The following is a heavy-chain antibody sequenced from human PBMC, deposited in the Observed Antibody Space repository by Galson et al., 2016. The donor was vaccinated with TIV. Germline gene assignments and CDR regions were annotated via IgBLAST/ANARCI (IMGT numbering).Heavy chain of an antibody. V-gene: IGHV3-74*01. CDR1: GFTFSTYW. J-gene: IGHJ4*02. D-gene: IGHD3-22*01. Sequence: SLRLSCAASGFTFSTYWMHWVRQAPGKGLVWVPRINTDGSTTNYADSVKGRFTISRDNAKNTLYLQMNGLSAEDTAVYYCSRPSHYYDSSSFYPLDFWGQGTLVTVSS. CDR3: SRPSHYYDSSSFYPLDF. CDR2: INTDGSTT.